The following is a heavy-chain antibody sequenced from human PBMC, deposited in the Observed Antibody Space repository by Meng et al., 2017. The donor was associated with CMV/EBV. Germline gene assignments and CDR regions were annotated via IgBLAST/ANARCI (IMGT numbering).Heavy chain of an antibody. CDR3: ARGPYSSSWYGYWFDP. J-gene: IGHJ5*02. D-gene: IGHD6-13*01. Sequence: YTFTSYEINWVRQAPGQGREWMGWMNPNSGNTGYAQKFQGRVTMTRNTSISTAYMELSSLRSEDTAVYYCARGPYSSSWYGYWFDPWGQGTLVTVSS. CDR1: YTFTSYE. V-gene: IGHV1-8*01. CDR2: MNPNSGNT.